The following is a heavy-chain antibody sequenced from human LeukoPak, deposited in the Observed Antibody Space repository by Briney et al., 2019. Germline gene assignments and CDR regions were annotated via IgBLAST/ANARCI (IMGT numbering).Heavy chain of an antibody. CDR3: ARGYGDYGY. D-gene: IGHD4-17*01. J-gene: IGHJ4*02. CDR2: IKQDGSEK. V-gene: IGHV3-7*01. CDR1: GFTFSSYW. Sequence: GGSLRLSCAAPGFTFSSYWMRWVRQAPGKGLEWVANIKQDGSEKYYVDSVKGRFTISRDNAKNSLYLQMNSLRAEDTAVYYCARGYGDYGYWGQGTLVTVSS.